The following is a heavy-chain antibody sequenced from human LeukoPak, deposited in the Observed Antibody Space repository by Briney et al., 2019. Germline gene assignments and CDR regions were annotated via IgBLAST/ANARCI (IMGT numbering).Heavy chain of an antibody. CDR2: IYYSGST. CDR3: ARQGRSSVYWFDP. Sequence: SETLSLTCTVSGDSISSYFWNWIRQPPGKGLEWIGYIYYSGSTNYNPSLKSRVTISVDTSKNQFSLKLSSVTAADTAVYYCARQGRSSVYWFDPWGQGTLVTVSS. D-gene: IGHD6-25*01. J-gene: IGHJ5*02. V-gene: IGHV4-59*08. CDR1: GDSISSYF.